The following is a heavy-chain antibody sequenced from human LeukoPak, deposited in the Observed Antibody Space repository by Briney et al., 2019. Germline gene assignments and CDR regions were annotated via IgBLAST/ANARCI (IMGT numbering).Heavy chain of an antibody. D-gene: IGHD2-15*01. CDR2: IYSDNT. J-gene: IGHJ4*02. CDR3: AKDMGWRVVVVAGDFDY. V-gene: IGHV3-53*05. CDR1: GFTVSSNS. Sequence: GGSLRLSCTVSGFTVSSNSMSWVRQAPGKGLEWVSFIYSDNTHYSDSVKGRFTISRDNSKNTLYLQMNSLRAEDTALYYCAKDMGWRVVVVAGDFDYWGQGTLVTVSS.